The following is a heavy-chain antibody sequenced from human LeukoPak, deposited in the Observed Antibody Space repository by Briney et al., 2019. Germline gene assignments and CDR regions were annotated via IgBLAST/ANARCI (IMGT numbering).Heavy chain of an antibody. V-gene: IGHV3-23*01. J-gene: IGHJ6*02. CDR1: GFTFSSYA. D-gene: IGHD1-1*01. CDR2: ISGSGGST. CDR3: ARGRYNWNDREYGLDV. Sequence: PGGSLRLSCAASGFTFSSYAMSWVRQAPGKGLEWVSAISGSGGSTYYADSVKGRFTISRDNAKNTLYLQMNSLRAEDTAVYYCARGRYNWNDREYGLDVWGQGTTVTVSS.